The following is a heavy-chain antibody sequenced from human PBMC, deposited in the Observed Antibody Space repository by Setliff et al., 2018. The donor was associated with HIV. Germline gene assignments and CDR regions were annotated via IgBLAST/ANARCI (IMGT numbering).Heavy chain of an antibody. J-gene: IGHJ5*02. Sequence: GASVKVSCKASGYIFSNFGIFWVRQAPGQGLEWMGWTSTHNEHTNYAQTFQDRVAMTTDPSTNTVYMELRGLRSGDTAIYYCARDQGQVLTGYRNWFGPWGQGTWVTVS. CDR1: GYIFSNFG. CDR2: TSTHNEHT. V-gene: IGHV1-18*01. CDR3: ARDQGQVLTGYRNWFGP. D-gene: IGHD3-9*01.